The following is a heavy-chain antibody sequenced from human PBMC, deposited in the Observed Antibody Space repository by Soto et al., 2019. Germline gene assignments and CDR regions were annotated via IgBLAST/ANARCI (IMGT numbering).Heavy chain of an antibody. J-gene: IGHJ5*02. D-gene: IGHD6-6*01. CDR3: AKDLTRQLAYWLDP. V-gene: IGHV1-2*02. CDR1: GFSFTGYY. Sequence: VASVKVSCKASGFSFTGYYIHWLRQAPGQGLEWMGWINARSGGTEYAQKFQGRVTLTRDTSISTAYMTLSSLRSDDTAIYYCAKDLTRQLAYWLDPWGQGTQVTVSS. CDR2: INARSGGT.